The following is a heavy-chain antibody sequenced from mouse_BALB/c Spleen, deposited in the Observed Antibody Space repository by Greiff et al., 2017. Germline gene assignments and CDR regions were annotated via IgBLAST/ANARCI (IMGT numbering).Heavy chain of an antibody. J-gene: IGHJ4*01. V-gene: IGHV1S34*01. CDR2: ISCYNGAT. D-gene: IGHD4-1*01. Sequence: LVKTGASVKISCKASGYSFTGYYMHWVKQSHGKSLEWIGYISCYNGATSYNQKFKGKATFTVDTSSSTAYMQFNSLTSEDSAVYYCARRDWDGYYAMDYWGQGTSGTVSS. CDR1: GYSFTGYY. CDR3: ARRDWDGYYAMDY.